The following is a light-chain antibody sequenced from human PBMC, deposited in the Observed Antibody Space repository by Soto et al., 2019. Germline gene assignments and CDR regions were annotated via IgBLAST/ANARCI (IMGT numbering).Light chain of an antibody. CDR2: GAS. Sequence: ESVLTQSPGTLSLSPGERATLSCRASQSVSTSYLARYQQKPGQAPRLLIYGASSRATGIPVRFSGSGSGTDFTLTISRLEPEDFAVYYCQQYGSSLPLTFGGGTKVEIK. J-gene: IGKJ4*01. CDR1: QSVSTSY. CDR3: QQYGSSLPLT. V-gene: IGKV3-20*01.